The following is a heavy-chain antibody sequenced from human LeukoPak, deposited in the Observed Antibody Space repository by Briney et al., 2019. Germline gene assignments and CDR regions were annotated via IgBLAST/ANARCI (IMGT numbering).Heavy chain of an antibody. J-gene: IGHJ3*02. D-gene: IGHD3-22*01. Sequence: VASVKVSCKASGYTFTGYYMHWVRQAPGQGLEWMGWINPNSGGTNYAQKFQGWVTMTRDTSISTAYMELSSLRSEDTAVYYCARDYDQDAFDIWGQGTMVTVSS. CDR3: ARDYDQDAFDI. V-gene: IGHV1-2*04. CDR2: INPNSGGT. CDR1: GYTFTGYY.